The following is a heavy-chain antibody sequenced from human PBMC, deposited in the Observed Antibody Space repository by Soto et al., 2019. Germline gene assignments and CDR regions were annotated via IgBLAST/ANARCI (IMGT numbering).Heavy chain of an antibody. D-gene: IGHD3-10*01. Sequence: VQLVQSGAEVKKPGSSVKVSCKASGGTFSSYAISWVRQAPGQGLEWMGGIIPIFGTANYAQKFQGRVTITADESTRTAYMELSSLRSEDTAVYYCARGRYYGSGSRTDYYYYYGMDVWGQGTTVTVSS. J-gene: IGHJ6*02. CDR2: IIPIFGTA. CDR3: ARGRYYGSGSRTDYYYYYGMDV. V-gene: IGHV1-69*12. CDR1: GGTFSSYA.